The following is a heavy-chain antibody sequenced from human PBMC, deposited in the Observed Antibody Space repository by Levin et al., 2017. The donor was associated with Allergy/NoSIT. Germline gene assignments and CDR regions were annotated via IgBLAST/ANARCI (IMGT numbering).Heavy chain of an antibody. CDR3: AGDSPTSNGDLDY. CDR2: INPSGDST. J-gene: IGHJ4*02. Sequence: ASVKVSCKASGSTFSSYYMHWVRQAPGQGLEWMGIINPSGDSTAYAQKFQGRVTMTRDTSTSTVYMEMSSLRSEDTAVYYCAGDSPTSNGDLDYWGQGTLVTVSA. V-gene: IGHV1-46*03. D-gene: IGHD4-11*01. CDR1: GSTFSSYY.